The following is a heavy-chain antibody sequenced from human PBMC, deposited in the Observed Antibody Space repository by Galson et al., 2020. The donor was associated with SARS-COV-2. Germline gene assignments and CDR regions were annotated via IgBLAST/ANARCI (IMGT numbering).Heavy chain of an antibody. Sequence: GGSLRLSCAASGLTVSTNYMTWVRQAPGKGLEWVSLIYSGGGTYYADSVKGKFTISRDNSKNTLYLQMNSLSAEDTAVYYCAGAHKDCTGDSCNGDYWGQGTRVTVSS. J-gene: IGHJ4*02. V-gene: IGHV3-66*01. CDR1: GLTVSTNY. CDR3: AGAHKDCTGDSCNGDY. CDR2: IYSGGGT. D-gene: IGHD2-15*01.